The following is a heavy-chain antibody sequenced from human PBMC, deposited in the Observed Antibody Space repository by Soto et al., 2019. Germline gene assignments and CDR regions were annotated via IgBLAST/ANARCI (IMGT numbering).Heavy chain of an antibody. J-gene: IGHJ4*02. CDR3: ARDEWELNSRWFEY. V-gene: IGHV3-48*03. D-gene: IGHD1-26*01. CDR2: ISSGGNTM. CDR1: GFTFSSYE. Sequence: EVQLVESGGGLVQPGGSLRLSCTASGFTFSSYEMNWVRQAPGMGLEWVSYISSGGNTMYYADSVKGRFTISRDNAKNSLYLQMNSLRAEDTAVYYCARDEWELNSRWFEYWGQGTLVTVSS.